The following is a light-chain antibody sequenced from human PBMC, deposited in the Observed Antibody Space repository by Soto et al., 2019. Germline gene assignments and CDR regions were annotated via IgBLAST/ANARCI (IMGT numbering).Light chain of an antibody. J-gene: IGKJ1*01. CDR3: QQYGSSPWT. CDR2: GAS. Sequence: EIVLTQSPDTLSLSPGESATLSCRASQSGSSSYLAWYQQKPGQAPRLLIYGASSRATGIPDRFSGGGSGTDFTLTISRLEPEDFAVYYCQQYGSSPWTFGQGT. V-gene: IGKV3-20*01. CDR1: QSGSSSY.